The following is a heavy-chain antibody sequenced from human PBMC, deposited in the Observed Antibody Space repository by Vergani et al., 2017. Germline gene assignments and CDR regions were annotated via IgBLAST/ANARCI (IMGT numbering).Heavy chain of an antibody. CDR2: TWYDGNNK. CDR3: ARDSRVGATNLDY. D-gene: IGHD1-26*01. Sequence: QVQLVESGGGVVQPGRSLRLSCAASGFTFNQYGMHWVRQAPGKGLEWVAVTWYDGNNKQYADSVKGRFTISRDNSKSTMYLQMNSLRDEDTAVYYCARDSRVGATNLDYWGQGTLVTVSS. CDR1: GFTFNQYG. J-gene: IGHJ4*02. V-gene: IGHV3-33*01.